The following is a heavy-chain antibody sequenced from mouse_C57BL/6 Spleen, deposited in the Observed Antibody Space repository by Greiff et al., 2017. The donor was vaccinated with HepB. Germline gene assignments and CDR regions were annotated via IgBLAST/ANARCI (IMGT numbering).Heavy chain of an antibody. J-gene: IGHJ4*01. CDR3: ARSEDNYDEAMDY. Sequence: VQLKQSGAELVKPGASVKLSCTASGFNIKDYYMHWVKQRTEQGLEWIGRIDPEDGDTKYAPKFQGKATITADTSSNTAYLQLSSLTSEDTAVYYCARSEDNYDEAMDYWGQGTSVTVSS. CDR2: IDPEDGDT. D-gene: IGHD1-3*01. CDR1: GFNIKDYY. V-gene: IGHV14-2*01.